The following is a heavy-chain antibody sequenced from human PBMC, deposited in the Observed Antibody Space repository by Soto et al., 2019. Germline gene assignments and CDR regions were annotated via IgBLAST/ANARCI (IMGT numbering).Heavy chain of an antibody. V-gene: IGHV4-34*01. Sequence: SETLSLTCAVYGGSFSGYYWSWIRQPPGKGLEWIGEINHSGSTTYNPSLKSRVTISVDTPKNQISLKLSSVTAADTAVYYCVRVRFFPVSFDPWGQGTLVTVSS. CDR2: INHSGST. CDR1: GGSFSGYY. CDR3: VRVRFFPVSFDP. J-gene: IGHJ5*02. D-gene: IGHD3-3*01.